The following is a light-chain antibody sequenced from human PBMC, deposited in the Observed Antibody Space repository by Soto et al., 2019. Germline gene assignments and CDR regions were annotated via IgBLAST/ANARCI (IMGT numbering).Light chain of an antibody. CDR1: QTIDRW. J-gene: IGKJ1*01. CDR3: QQYADNPT. Sequence: DIPLTQSPSTLSASIGDRVVITCRASQTIDRWLAWYQQRPGLAPKLLIYDASTLESGVPSRFSGSGSETEFTLTISSLKPEDFATYHCQQYADNPTFGQGTTVEVK. CDR2: DAS. V-gene: IGKV1-5*01.